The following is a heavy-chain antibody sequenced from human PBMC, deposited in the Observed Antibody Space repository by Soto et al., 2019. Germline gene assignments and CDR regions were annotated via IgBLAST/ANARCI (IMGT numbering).Heavy chain of an antibody. J-gene: IGHJ6*02. Sequence: QVQLVESGGGVVQPGRSLRLSCAASGFTFSSYAMHWVRQAPGKGLEWVAVISYDGSNKYYADSVKGRFTISRDNSKNTLDLQMNSLRAEDTAVYYCARSSGWVPGGYYYYGMDVWGQGTTVTVSS. V-gene: IGHV3-30-3*01. CDR1: GFTFSSYA. CDR3: ARSSGWVPGGYYYYGMDV. D-gene: IGHD6-19*01. CDR2: ISYDGSNK.